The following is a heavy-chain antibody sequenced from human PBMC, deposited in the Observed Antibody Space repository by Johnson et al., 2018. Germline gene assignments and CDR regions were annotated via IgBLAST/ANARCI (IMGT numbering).Heavy chain of an antibody. CDR3: VKEGYDSWNMVYYYYMDV. CDR1: GFIVSSNY. Sequence: VQLVESGGGLIQPGGSLRLSCAASGFIVSSNYMSWVRQTPGKGLEWVAVIYSGGTTDYADSMKGRFTVSRDNSKTTLSLQMKSLRAEDTAVYYCVKEGYDSWNMVYYYYMDVWGKGTTVTVSS. CDR2: IYSGGTT. V-gene: IGHV3-66*03. J-gene: IGHJ6*03. D-gene: IGHD3-3*01.